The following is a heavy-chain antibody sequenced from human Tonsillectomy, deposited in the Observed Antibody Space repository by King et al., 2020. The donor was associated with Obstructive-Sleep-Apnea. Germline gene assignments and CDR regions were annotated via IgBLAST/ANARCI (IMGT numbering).Heavy chain of an antibody. CDR2: IDPSDSYT. Sequence: VQLVESGAEVKKPGESLRISCKGSGYSFTSYWISWVRQMPGKGLEWMGRIDPSDSYTNYSPSFQGHVTISADKSISTAYLQWSSLKASDTAMYYCARSAYYYDSSGYYSPGSDWYFDLWGRGTLVTVSS. J-gene: IGHJ2*01. V-gene: IGHV5-10-1*01. CDR1: GYSFTSYW. D-gene: IGHD3-22*01. CDR3: ARSAYYYDSSGYYSPGSDWYFDL.